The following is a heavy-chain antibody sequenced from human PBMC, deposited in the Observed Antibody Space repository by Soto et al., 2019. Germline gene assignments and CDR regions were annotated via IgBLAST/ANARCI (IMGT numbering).Heavy chain of an antibody. Sequence: QVQLVESGGGVVQPGMSLRLSCAASGFTFSSYVMHWVRQAPGKGLVWVEVICYDGSNKYYADSGQGRFTISKDNSQNTLYLQMNSLRAEDTAAYYCGRGYCSSWFKWFDPRGQGQLVTVSS. J-gene: IGHJ5*02. CDR1: GFTFSSYV. CDR3: GRGYCSSWFKWFDP. V-gene: IGHV3-33*01. D-gene: IGHD6-13*01. CDR2: ICYDGSNK.